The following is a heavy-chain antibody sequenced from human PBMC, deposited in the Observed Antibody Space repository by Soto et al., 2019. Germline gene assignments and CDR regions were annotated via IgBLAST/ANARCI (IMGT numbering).Heavy chain of an antibody. CDR3: XXXXXTXGMDV. V-gene: IGHV1-69*02. J-gene: IGHJ6*02. Sequence: QVQLVQSGAEVKKPGSSVKVSCKASGGTFSSYTISWVRQAPGQGLEWMGRIIPILGIANYAQKFQGRVXXXXXXXXXXXXXXXXXXXXXXXXXXXXXXXXXTXGMDVWGQGTTVTVSS. CDR2: IIPILGIA. CDR1: GGTFSSYT.